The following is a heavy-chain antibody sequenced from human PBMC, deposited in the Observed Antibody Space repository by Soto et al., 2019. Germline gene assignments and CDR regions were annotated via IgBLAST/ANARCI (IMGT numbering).Heavy chain of an antibody. J-gene: IGHJ4*02. CDR3: AKGASHAPFEK. V-gene: IGHV3-23*01. CDR1: GLAFNDFA. Sequence: PGGSLRLSCAASGLAFNDFAMNWVRQAPGKGPEWLSTISGSGDKTFHSDSVKGRFNISRDNSNNKMFLQMNSLRAEDTAIYYCAKGASHAPFEKWGRGTLVTVSS. CDR2: ISGSGDKT.